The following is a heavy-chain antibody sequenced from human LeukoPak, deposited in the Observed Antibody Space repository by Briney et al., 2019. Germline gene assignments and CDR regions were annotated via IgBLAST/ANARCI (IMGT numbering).Heavy chain of an antibody. CDR1: GFTVSSNF. V-gene: IGHV3-7*01. CDR3: ATSADSPGNS. CDR2: LKQDGSVK. D-gene: IGHD4-23*01. Sequence: PGGSLRLSCAASGFTVSSNFMSWVRQAPGKGLEWVANLKQDGSVKHYVDSVKGRFTISRDNAKNSLYLQMTNLRAEDTAVYYCATSADSPGNSWGQGTLITVSS. J-gene: IGHJ4*02.